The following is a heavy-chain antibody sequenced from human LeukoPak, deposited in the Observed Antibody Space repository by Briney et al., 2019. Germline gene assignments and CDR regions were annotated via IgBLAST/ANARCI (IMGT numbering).Heavy chain of an antibody. CDR1: GGSFSGYY. D-gene: IGHD6-19*01. Sequence: AETLSPTCAVYGGSFSGYYWSWIRQPPGKGLEWIGEINHSGSTNYNPSLTSGGTISVETTKKKFSLKQRTVTAADTAVYYCAVARSSGWYIDYWGQGTLVPVSS. J-gene: IGHJ4*02. V-gene: IGHV4-34*01. CDR2: INHSGST. CDR3: AVARSSGWYIDY.